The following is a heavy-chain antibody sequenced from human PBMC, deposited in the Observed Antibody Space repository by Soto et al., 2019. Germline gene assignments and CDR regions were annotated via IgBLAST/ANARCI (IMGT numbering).Heavy chain of an antibody. J-gene: IGHJ6*02. V-gene: IGHV4-30-4*01. CDR2: IYYSGSR. D-gene: IGHD6-25*01. CDR1: GGSISSGYYY. Sequence: SETLSLTCSVSGGSISSGYYYWSWIRQPPGKGLEWIGYIYYSGSRDYNPSLKSRVSMSVDASKNQFSLNLTSVTAADTAVYYCAKESGGYDSSTRYGLDVWGQGTTVTVSS. CDR3: AKESGGYDSSTRYGLDV.